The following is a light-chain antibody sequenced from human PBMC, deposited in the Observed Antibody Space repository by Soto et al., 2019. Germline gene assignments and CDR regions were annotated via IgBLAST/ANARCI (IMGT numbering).Light chain of an antibody. CDR2: EVT. CDR1: SSGVGGYNY. J-gene: IGLJ2*01. V-gene: IGLV2-8*01. Sequence: QSVLTQPPSASGSPGQSVAMSCTGTSSGVGGYNYVSWYQQHPGKAPKLMIYEVTKRPSGVPDRFSGSKSGNTASLTVSGLQAEDEADYYCTSYAGSNNLLFGGGTKLTVL. CDR3: TSYAGSNNLL.